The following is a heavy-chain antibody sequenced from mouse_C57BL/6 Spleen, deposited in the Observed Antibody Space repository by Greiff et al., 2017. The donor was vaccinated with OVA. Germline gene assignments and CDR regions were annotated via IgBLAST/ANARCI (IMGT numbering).Heavy chain of an antibody. J-gene: IGHJ2*01. CDR2: ISDGGSYT. D-gene: IGHD3-3*01. Sequence: EVHLVESGGGLVKPGGSLKLSCAASGFTFSSYAMSWVRQTPEKRLEWVATISDGGSYTYYPDNVKGRFTISRDNAKNNLYLQMSHLKSEDTSMYYCAREQGRRFDYWGQGTTLTVSS. CDR3: AREQGRRFDY. V-gene: IGHV5-4*01. CDR1: GFTFSSYA.